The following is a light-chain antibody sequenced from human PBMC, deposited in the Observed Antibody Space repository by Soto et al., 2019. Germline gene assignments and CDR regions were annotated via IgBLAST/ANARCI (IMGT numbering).Light chain of an antibody. J-gene: IGKJ1*01. CDR2: GAS. CDR3: QQYNNWHQT. Sequence: EILMTQSPATLSVSPGERATLSCRASQSVSSNLAWYQQKPGQAPRLLIYGASTRATGIPARFSGSGSGTEFTLTISSLQSEDFAVYYCQQYNNWHQTLGRGTKVDLK. CDR1: QSVSSN. V-gene: IGKV3-15*01.